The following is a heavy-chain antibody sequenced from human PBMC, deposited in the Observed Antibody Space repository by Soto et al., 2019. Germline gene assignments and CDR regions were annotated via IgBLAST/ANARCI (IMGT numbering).Heavy chain of an antibody. V-gene: IGHV1-18*04. CDR1: GYTFTGYG. Sequence: GASVKVSCRASGYTFTGYGISWVRQTPGQGREWMGWISAYNGNTNYAQKLQGRVTMTTDTSTITAYMELRSLRSDGTAVYYCARGQCSSTSCYLAFYYYYYGMDVWGQGTTVTSP. CDR3: ARGQCSSTSCYLAFYYYYYGMDV. CDR2: ISAYNGNT. J-gene: IGHJ6*02. D-gene: IGHD2-2*01.